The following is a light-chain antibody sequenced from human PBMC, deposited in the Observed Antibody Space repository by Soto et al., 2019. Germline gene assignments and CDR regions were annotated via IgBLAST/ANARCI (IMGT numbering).Light chain of an antibody. J-gene: IGKJ3*01. V-gene: IGKV1-39*01. CDR3: QQSYNILPFT. Sequence: DIQMTQSPSSLSASVGDRVTISCRASESIGSYLNWYQQQPGQAPKLLIYAASSLQSGVPSRFSGRGSGTDFTLTISSLQPVDFATYYCQQSYNILPFTFGPGTKLDIK. CDR2: AAS. CDR1: ESIGSY.